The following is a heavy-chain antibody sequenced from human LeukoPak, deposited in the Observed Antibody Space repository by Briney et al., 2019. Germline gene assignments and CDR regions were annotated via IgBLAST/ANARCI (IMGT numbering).Heavy chain of an antibody. CDR1: GFTFSSYS. Sequence: GGSLRLSCAASGFTFSSYSMNWVRQAPGKGLEWVSGISGSGDNTYYADSVKGRFTISRDNSKNTLYLQMNSLRAEDTAVYYCAKDATYYDILTGLDYWGQGTLVTVSS. CDR2: ISGSGDNT. J-gene: IGHJ4*02. V-gene: IGHV3-23*01. D-gene: IGHD3-9*01. CDR3: AKDATYYDILTGLDY.